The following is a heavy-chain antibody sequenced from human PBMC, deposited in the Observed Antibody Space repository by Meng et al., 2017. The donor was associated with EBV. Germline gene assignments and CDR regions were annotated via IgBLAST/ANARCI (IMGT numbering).Heavy chain of an antibody. CDR3: ARVGIAVAGTGDY. D-gene: IGHD6-19*01. J-gene: IGHJ4*02. CDR1: GYTFTGYY. V-gene: IGHV1-2*06. Sequence: QVQLVQPGAELKKPGASVKVSCKASGYTFTGYYMHWVRQAPGQGLEWMGRINPNSGGTNYAQKFQGRVTMTRDTSISTAYMELSRLRSDDTAVYYCARVGIAVAGTGDYWGQGTLVTVSS. CDR2: INPNSGGT.